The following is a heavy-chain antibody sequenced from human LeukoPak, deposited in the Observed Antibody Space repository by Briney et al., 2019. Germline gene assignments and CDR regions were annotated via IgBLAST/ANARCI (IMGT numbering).Heavy chain of an antibody. Sequence: PGGSLRLSCAASGFTFSSYEMNWVRQAPGKGLEWVPYISSSGSTIYYADSVKGRFTISRDNAKNSLYLQMNSLRAEDTAVYYCARFSYYYDSSGYLGYWGQGTLVTVSS. V-gene: IGHV3-48*03. CDR2: ISSSGSTI. D-gene: IGHD3-22*01. CDR1: GFTFSSYE. CDR3: ARFSYYYDSSGYLGY. J-gene: IGHJ4*02.